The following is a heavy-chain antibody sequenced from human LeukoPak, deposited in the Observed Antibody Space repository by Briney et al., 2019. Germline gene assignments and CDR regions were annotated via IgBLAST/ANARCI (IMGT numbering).Heavy chain of an antibody. CDR3: AREYTGGWYKDFDY. Sequence: PGGSLRLSCEASGFTFSSYWMSWVRQAPGKGLEWVSSISSSSSYIYYADSVKGRFTISRDNAKNSLYLQMNSLRAEDTAVYYCAREYTGGWYKDFDYWGQGTLVAVSS. V-gene: IGHV3-21*01. CDR2: ISSSSSYI. D-gene: IGHD6-19*01. CDR1: GFTFSSYW. J-gene: IGHJ4*02.